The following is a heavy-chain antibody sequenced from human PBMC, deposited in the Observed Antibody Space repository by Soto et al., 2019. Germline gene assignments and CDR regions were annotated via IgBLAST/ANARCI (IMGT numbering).Heavy chain of an antibody. CDR3: ARVDIVVVVAARTSPQNWFDP. CDR2: IIPIFGTA. V-gene: IGHV1-69*13. D-gene: IGHD2-15*01. CDR1: GGTFSSYA. Sequence: ASVKVSCKASGGTFSSYAISWVRQAPGQGLEWMGGIIPIFGTANYAQKFQGRVTITADESTSTAYMELSSLRSEDTAVYYCARVDIVVVVAARTSPQNWFDPWGQGTLVTVSS. J-gene: IGHJ5*02.